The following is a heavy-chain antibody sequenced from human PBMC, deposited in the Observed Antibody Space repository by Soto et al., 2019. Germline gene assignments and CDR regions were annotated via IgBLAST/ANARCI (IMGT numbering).Heavy chain of an antibody. J-gene: IGHJ4*02. V-gene: IGHV1-18*04. CDR1: GYTFTAYY. CDR2: ISTYNGDR. Sequence: ASVKVSCKASGYTFTAYYIHWVRQAPGQGLEWMGWISTYNGDRDFAQKVQGRVTMTTDTSTTTAYMELRSLRSNDTAVYYCARSRAGGTWEQYPSFYFDYWGQGALVTVSS. D-gene: IGHD1-26*01. CDR3: ARSRAGGTWEQYPSFYFDY.